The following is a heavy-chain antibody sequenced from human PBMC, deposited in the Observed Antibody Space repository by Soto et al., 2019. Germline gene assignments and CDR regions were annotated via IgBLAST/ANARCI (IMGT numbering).Heavy chain of an antibody. CDR2: IYTSGST. CDR1: GGSISSYY. V-gene: IGHV4-4*07. Sequence: PSESLTLTCTVSGGSISSYYWSWIRQPAGKGLEWIGRIYTSGSTNYNPSLKSRVTMSVDTSKSQYSLNLSSVTAADTAVYYWAIENWDSSSWYEYPVDYWGQGTLVTVSS. J-gene: IGHJ4*02. D-gene: IGHD6-13*01. CDR3: AIENWDSSSWYEYPVDY.